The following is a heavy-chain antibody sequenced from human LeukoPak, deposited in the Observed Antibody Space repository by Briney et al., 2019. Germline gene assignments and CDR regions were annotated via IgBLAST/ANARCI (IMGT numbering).Heavy chain of an antibody. CDR2: ISWNSGRI. Sequence: GGSLRLSCAASGFTFDDYAMHWVRQAPGKGLEWVSGISWNSGRIGYADSVKGRFTISRDNAKNSLYLQMNSLRTEDMALCYCVKDISTKYYDSSGYSAGLDYWGQGTLVTVSS. D-gene: IGHD3-22*01. J-gene: IGHJ4*02. V-gene: IGHV3-9*03. CDR1: GFTFDDYA. CDR3: VKDISTKYYDSSGYSAGLDY.